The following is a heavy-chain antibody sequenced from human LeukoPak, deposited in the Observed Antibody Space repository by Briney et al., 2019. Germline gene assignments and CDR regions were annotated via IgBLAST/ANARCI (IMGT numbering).Heavy chain of an antibody. V-gene: IGHV3-21*04. CDR2: ISSSSSYI. J-gene: IGHJ4*02. Sequence: KPGGSLRLSCAASGFTFSNAWMSWVRQAPGKGLEWVSSISSSSSYIYYADSVKGRFTISRDNAKNSLYLQMNSLRAEDTALYYCAKDHHGEAWGQGTLVTVSS. CDR3: AKDHHGEA. CDR1: GFTFSNAW.